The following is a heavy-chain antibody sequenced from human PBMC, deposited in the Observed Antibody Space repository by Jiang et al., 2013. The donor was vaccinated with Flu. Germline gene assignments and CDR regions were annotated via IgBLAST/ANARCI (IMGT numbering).Heavy chain of an antibody. V-gene: IGHV4-59*01. CDR3: ARGRGYYDSSGYYYRESRTSDLDY. CDR1: GGSISSYY. Sequence: TVSGGSISSYYWSWIRQPPGKGLEWIGYIYYSGSTNYNPSLKSRVTISVDTSKNQFSLKLSSVTAADTAVYYCARGRGYYDSSGYYYRESRTSDLDYWGQGTLVTVSS. CDR2: IYYSGST. J-gene: IGHJ4*02. D-gene: IGHD3-22*01.